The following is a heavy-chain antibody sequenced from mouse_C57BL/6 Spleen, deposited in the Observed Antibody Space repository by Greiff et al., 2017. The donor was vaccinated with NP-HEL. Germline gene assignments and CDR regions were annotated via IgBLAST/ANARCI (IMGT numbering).Heavy chain of an antibody. J-gene: IGHJ3*01. CDR1: GYSITSGYY. CDR2: ISYDGSN. Sequence: EVKLQESGPGLVKPSQSLSLTCSVTGYSITSGYYWNWIRQFPGNKLEWMGYISYDGSNNYNPSLKNRISITRDTSKNQFFLKLNSVTTEDTATYDWARGYYGRFAYWGQGTLVTVSA. CDR3: ARGYYGRFAY. V-gene: IGHV3-6*01. D-gene: IGHD1-1*01.